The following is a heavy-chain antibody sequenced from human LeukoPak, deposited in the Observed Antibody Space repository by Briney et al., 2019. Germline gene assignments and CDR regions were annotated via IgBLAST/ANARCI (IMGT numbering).Heavy chain of an antibody. CDR1: GGSVSSYY. Sequence: PSETLSLTCTVSGGSVSSYYWSWIRQPPGKGLEWIGYIYYSGSTNYNPSLKSRVTISVDTSKNQFSLKLSSVTAADTAVYYCARVVSGYDPRADYWGQGTLVTVSS. CDR3: ARVVSGYDPRADY. CDR2: IYYSGST. J-gene: IGHJ4*02. D-gene: IGHD5-12*01. V-gene: IGHV4-59*02.